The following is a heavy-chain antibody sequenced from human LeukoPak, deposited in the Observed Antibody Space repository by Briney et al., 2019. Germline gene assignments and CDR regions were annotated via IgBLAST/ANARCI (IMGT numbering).Heavy chain of an antibody. Sequence: KPSETLSLTCTVSGVSISSYYWSWIRQPPGKGLEWIGYIYYSGITNYNPSLKNRVTISVDTSKNQFSLELSSVTAADTAVYYCAREVGATHYWGQGALVTVSS. CDR2: IYYSGIT. CDR3: AREVGATHY. V-gene: IGHV4-59*01. CDR1: GVSISSYY. J-gene: IGHJ4*02. D-gene: IGHD1-26*01.